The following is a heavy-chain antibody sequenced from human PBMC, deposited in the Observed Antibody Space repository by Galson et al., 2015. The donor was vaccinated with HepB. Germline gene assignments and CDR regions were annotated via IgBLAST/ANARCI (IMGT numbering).Heavy chain of an antibody. Sequence: SLRLSCAASGFTFSSYGMHWVRQAPGKGLEWVAFIRYGGSNKYYADSVKGRFTISRDNSKNTLYLQMNSLRAEDTAVYYCAKDPGHSSSWFRWFDPWGQGTLVTVSS. J-gene: IGHJ5*02. CDR2: IRYGGSNK. D-gene: IGHD6-13*01. CDR1: GFTFSSYG. V-gene: IGHV3-30*02. CDR3: AKDPGHSSSWFRWFDP.